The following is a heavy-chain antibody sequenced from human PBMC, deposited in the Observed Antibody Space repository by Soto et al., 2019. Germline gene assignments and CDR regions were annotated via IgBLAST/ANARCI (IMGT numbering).Heavy chain of an antibody. Sequence: QVQLVESGGGVVQPGGSPTLSCVASGFTIRTYAMHWVRQAPGKGLEWVALISYDGSSRYYTESVNGRFTISRDNSKNTVFLRMSSLRAEDTAVYYCARDWDRGGGTYRWYFDLWGRGTLVTVSS. CDR3: ARDWDRGGGTYRWYFDL. J-gene: IGHJ2*01. D-gene: IGHD1-26*01. CDR1: GFTIRTYA. V-gene: IGHV3-30-3*01. CDR2: ISYDGSSR.